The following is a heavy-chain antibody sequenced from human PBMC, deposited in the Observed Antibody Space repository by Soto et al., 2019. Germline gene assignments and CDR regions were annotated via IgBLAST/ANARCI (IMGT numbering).Heavy chain of an antibody. CDR3: ERTSGYSDYEIDY. Sequence: GGSLRLSCAASGFTFSSYAMTWVRQAPGKGLEWVSAISYSGVSTYYADSVKGRFTISRDSSENTLSLQMNSLRVDDTAVYYCERTSGYSDYEIDYWGQGTLVTVSS. V-gene: IGHV3-23*01. D-gene: IGHD5-12*01. CDR2: ISYSGVST. CDR1: GFTFSSYA. J-gene: IGHJ4*02.